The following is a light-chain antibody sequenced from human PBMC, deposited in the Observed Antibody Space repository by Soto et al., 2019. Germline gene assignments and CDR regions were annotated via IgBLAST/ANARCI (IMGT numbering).Light chain of an antibody. J-gene: IGLJ3*02. CDR3: SSYTNKDTLL. CDR2: DVT. Sequence: QSALTQPASVSGSPGQSITISCTGTSSDVGGYDHVSWYQQHPGKAPKLIIYDVTVRPSGISPRFSGSKSDNTASLAVSGLQPEDEADSYRSSYTNKDTLLFGGGTKLTVL. V-gene: IGLV2-14*03. CDR1: SSDVGGYDH.